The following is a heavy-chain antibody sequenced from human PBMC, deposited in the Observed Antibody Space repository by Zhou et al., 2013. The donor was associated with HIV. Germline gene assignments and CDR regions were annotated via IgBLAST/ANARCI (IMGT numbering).Heavy chain of an antibody. V-gene: IGHV1-18*01. CDR3: ARGLSARWIGGGFFYMDV. D-gene: IGHD6-25*01. CDR1: GYTLTGFG. Sequence: QVQLVQSGAEVKRPGASVKVSCKASGYTLTGFGISWVRQAPGQGLEWMGWISSYRGHTNYAQKVQGRVSVTTDTSTNTAYMELRSLRSDDTAVYFCARGLSARWIGGGFFYMDVWGKGTTVTVS. J-gene: IGHJ6*03. CDR2: ISSYRGHT.